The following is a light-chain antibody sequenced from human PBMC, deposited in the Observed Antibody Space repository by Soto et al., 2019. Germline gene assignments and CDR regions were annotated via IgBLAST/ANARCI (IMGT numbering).Light chain of an antibody. CDR1: QSVSSSY. J-gene: IGKJ1*01. V-gene: IGKV3-20*01. CDR2: GAS. CDR3: QQYGGSPRT. Sequence: EIVLTQSPGTLSLSPGERATLSCRASQSVSSSYLAWYQQKPGQAPRLLIYGASSRATGIPGRFSGSGSGTDFTLTISRLEPEDFAVYHCQQYGGSPRTFGQGTKVDIK.